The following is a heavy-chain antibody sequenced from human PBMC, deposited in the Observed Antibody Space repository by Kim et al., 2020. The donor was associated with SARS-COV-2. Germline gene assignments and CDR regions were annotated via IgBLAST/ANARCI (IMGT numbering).Heavy chain of an antibody. CDR2: INPNSGGT. Sequence: ASVKVSCKASGYTFTGYYMHWVRQAPGQGLEWMGRINPNSGGTNYAQKFQGRVPMTRDTSISTAYMELSRMRSDDTAVYFCASVLKTGTGWFDPWGQGTLVTVSS. D-gene: IGHD1-1*01. CDR3: ASVLKTGTGWFDP. V-gene: IGHV1-2*06. J-gene: IGHJ5*02. CDR1: GYTFTGYY.